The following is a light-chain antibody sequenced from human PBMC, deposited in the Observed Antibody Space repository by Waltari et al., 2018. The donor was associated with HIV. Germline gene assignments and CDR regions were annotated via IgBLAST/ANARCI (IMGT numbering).Light chain of an antibody. CDR3: QSYDSSLSGFI. Sequence: QSVLTQPPSVSGAPGQRVTISCTGSNSNIGSVYDVHWYQQGPGTFPKLLIYGNSNRPSGVPDRIAGSKFGSSASLAISGLQADDEADYYCQSYDSSLSGFIFGTGTRVTVL. V-gene: IGLV1-40*01. CDR1: NSNIGSVYD. CDR2: GNS. J-gene: IGLJ1*01.